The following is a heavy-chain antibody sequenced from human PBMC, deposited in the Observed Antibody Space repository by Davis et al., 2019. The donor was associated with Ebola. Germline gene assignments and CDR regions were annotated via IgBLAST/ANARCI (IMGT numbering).Heavy chain of an antibody. D-gene: IGHD1/OR15-1a*01. Sequence: GESLKISCAVSGFTFSAYYMDWVRLTPGKGLEWVGLSRNIDSRYSTEYAASVRGRCTISRDDSKKSLYLQMNSLRTEDTAVYYCVTENWYRFESWGQGTLVTVSS. V-gene: IGHV3-72*01. CDR1: GFTFSAYY. CDR3: VTENWYRFES. CDR2: SRNIDSRYST. J-gene: IGHJ4*02.